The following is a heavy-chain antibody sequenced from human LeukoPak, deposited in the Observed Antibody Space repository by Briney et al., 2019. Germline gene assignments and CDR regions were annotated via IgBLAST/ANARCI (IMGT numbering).Heavy chain of an antibody. D-gene: IGHD3-22*01. Sequence: SETLSLTCAVYGGSFSGYYWSWIRQPPGKGLEWIGEINHSGSTNYNPSLKSRVTLSVDTSKNQFSLKLSSVTAADTAVYYCARPDTMKELKGFDPWGQGTPVTVSS. V-gene: IGHV4-34*01. CDR2: INHSGST. CDR3: ARPDTMKELKGFDP. J-gene: IGHJ5*02. CDR1: GGSFSGYY.